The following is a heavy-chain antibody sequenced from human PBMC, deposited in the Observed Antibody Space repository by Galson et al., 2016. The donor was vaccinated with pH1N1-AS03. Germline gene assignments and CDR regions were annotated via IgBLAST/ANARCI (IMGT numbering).Heavy chain of an antibody. J-gene: IGHJ4*01. CDR1: GFTFNNTW. CDR3: VTGGNNFGHEY. V-gene: IGHV3-15*01. CDR2: IKSKTDGGTT. D-gene: IGHD5-18*01. Sequence: SLRLSCAGSGFTFNNTWMSWVRQAPGEGLEWVGRIKSKTDGGTTEYAAPVKGRFTISRVDSRDTLHLQMNSLKTEDSALYYCVTGGNNFGHEYWGQGTLVTVSS.